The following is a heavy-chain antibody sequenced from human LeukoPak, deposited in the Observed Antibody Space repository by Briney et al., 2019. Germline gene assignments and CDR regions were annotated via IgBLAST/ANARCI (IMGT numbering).Heavy chain of an antibody. V-gene: IGHV3-66*01. J-gene: IGHJ4*02. CDR3: ATKKWLQSDFDY. CDR2: IYSDSRT. D-gene: IGHD5-24*01. Sequence: GSLRLSCAASGFTVSSNYMSWVRQAPGKGLEWVSVIYSDSRTYYADSVKGRFTISRDNSKNTLYLQMNSLRAEDTAVYYCATKKWLQSDFDYWGQGTLVTVSS. CDR1: GFTVSSNY.